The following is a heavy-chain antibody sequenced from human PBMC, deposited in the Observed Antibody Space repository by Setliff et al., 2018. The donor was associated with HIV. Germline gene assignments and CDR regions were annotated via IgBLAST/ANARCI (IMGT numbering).Heavy chain of an antibody. CDR1: GYSISSGYY. D-gene: IGHD1-20*01. Sequence: PSETLSLTCTVSGYSISSGYYWGWLRQPPGKGLEWIGSIHQSGSTYYNPSLTSRVTISVDTSKNQFSLKLSSVTAADTAVYYCATWGRNNWNYFSYWGQGTLVTVSS. V-gene: IGHV4-38-2*02. CDR3: ATWGRNNWNYFSY. CDR2: IHQSGST. J-gene: IGHJ4*02.